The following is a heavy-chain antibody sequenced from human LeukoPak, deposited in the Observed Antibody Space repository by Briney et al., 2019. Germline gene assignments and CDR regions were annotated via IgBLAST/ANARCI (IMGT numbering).Heavy chain of an antibody. V-gene: IGHV4-59*08. CDR2: IYFSGST. D-gene: IGHD1-26*01. CDR1: GGSISSYY. J-gene: IGHJ3*02. Sequence: SETLSLTCTVSGGSISSYYWSWIRQPPGKGLEWIGYIYFSGSTNYNPSLKSRVTISVDTSKNQFSLKLSSVTAADSAVYYCARSSGSSYRSSAFDIRDQGTMVTVSS. CDR3: ARSSGSSYRSSAFDI.